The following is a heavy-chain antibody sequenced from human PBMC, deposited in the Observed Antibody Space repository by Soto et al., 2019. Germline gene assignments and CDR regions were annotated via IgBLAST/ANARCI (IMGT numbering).Heavy chain of an antibody. J-gene: IGHJ6*02. D-gene: IGHD2-15*01. CDR2: IIPIFGTA. V-gene: IGHV1-69*13. CDR3: VRDRPFSGLLLPNPYYYYGMDV. CDR1: GGTFSSYA. Sequence: GASVKVSCKASGGTFSSYAISWVRQAPGQGLEWMGGIIPIFGTANYAQKFQGRVTITADESTSTAYMELSSLRSEDTAVYYCVRDRPFSGLLLPNPYYYYGMDVWGQGTTVTVSS.